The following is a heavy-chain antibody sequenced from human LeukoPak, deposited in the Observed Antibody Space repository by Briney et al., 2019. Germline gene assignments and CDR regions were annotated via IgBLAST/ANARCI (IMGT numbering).Heavy chain of an antibody. CDR2: IYHSGST. J-gene: IGHJ4*02. V-gene: IGHV4-30-2*01. CDR3: ARREYYFDY. Sequence: SSETLSLTCTVSGGSISSGGYYWSWIRQPPGKGLEWIGYIYHSGSTYYNPSLKSRVTISVDTSKNQFSLKLSSVTAADTAVYYCARREYYFDYWGQGTLVTVSS. CDR1: GGSISSGGYY.